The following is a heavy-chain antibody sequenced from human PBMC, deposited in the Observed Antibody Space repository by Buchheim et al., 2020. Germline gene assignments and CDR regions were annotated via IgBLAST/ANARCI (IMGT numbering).Heavy chain of an antibody. V-gene: IGHV4-59*11. J-gene: IGHJ4*02. D-gene: IGHD3-10*01. Sequence: QVQLQESGPGLVKPSETLSLSCTVSGGSIRSHYWGWIRQPPGKGLEWIGYMYYSGSTTYNPSLKSRVTVSVDTSKNQLSLRLCSVTAADTAVYYCARNRLRGDLYYFDYWGQGAL. CDR1: GGSIRSHY. CDR3: ARNRLRGDLYYFDY. CDR2: MYYSGST.